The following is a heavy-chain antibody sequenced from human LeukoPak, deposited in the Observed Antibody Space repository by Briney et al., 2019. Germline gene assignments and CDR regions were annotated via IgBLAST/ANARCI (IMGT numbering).Heavy chain of an antibody. J-gene: IGHJ3*02. CDR2: IRYDGSNK. CDR1: GFTFSSYG. Sequence: PGGALRLSCAASGFTFSSYGMHWVRQAPGKGLEGVAFIRYDGSNKYYADSVKGRFTISSDNSKNTLYLQMNSLRVEDTAVYYCATLLEMTTVTENAFDIWGQGTMVTVSS. D-gene: IGHD4-17*01. CDR3: ATLLEMTTVTENAFDI. V-gene: IGHV3-30*02.